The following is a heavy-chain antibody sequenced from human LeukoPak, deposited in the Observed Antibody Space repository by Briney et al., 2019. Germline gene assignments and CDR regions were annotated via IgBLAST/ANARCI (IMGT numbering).Heavy chain of an antibody. CDR1: GFTFSSYA. CDR3: ARSGITFGAFDI. J-gene: IGHJ3*02. V-gene: IGHV3-20*04. CDR2: INWNGGST. D-gene: IGHD3-16*01. Sequence: RSGGSLRLSCAASGFTFSSYAMSWVRQAPGKGLEWVSGINWNGGSTGYADSVKGRFTISRDNAKNSLYLQMNSLRAEDTALYYCARSGITFGAFDIWGQGTMVTVSS.